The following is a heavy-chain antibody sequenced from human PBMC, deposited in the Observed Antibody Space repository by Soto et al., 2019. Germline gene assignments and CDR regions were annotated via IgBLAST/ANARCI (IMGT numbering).Heavy chain of an antibody. CDR1: GFTFSSYS. CDR2: ISSSSSYI. V-gene: IGHV3-21*01. J-gene: IGHJ3*02. CDR3: ARGGEANDYGDAFDI. Sequence: GGSLRLSCAACGFTFSSYSMNWVRQAPGKGLEWVSSISSSSSYIYYADSVKGRFTISRDNAKNSLYLQMDSLRAEDTAVYYCARGGEANDYGDAFDIWGQGTMVTVSS. D-gene: IGHD4-17*01.